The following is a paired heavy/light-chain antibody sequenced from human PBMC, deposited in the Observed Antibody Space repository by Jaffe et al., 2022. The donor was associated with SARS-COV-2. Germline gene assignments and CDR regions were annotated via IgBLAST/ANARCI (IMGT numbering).Heavy chain of an antibody. CDR1: GFTFSAYV. J-gene: IGHJ5*02. V-gene: IGHV3-23*01. D-gene: IGHD6-19*01. CDR2: ITSSGDST. CDR3: ATDLGDTGWLPHWYH. Sequence: EVQLLESGGDLVQPGGSLRLSCAASGFTFSAYVMSWVRQAPGKGLEWVSSITSSGDSTHYPDSVKGRFTISRDNSKNTVYLQMHSLRAEDTAVYYCATDLGDTGWLPHWYHWGQGTLVTVSS.
Light chain of an antibody. CDR1: QSVTNNY. J-gene: IGKJ2*01. Sequence: ELVLTQSPGTLSLSPGERATLSCRASQSVTNNYLAWYQQKPGQAPRLLIYRASYRAEGFPDRFSGSGSGTDFTLTISRLEPEDFAVYYCQHYGSSPPMFTFGQGTKLDVK. CDR3: QHYGSSPPMFT. CDR2: RAS. V-gene: IGKV3-20*01.